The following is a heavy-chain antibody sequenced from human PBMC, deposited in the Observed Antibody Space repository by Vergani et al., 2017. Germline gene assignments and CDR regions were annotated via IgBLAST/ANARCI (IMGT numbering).Heavy chain of an antibody. Sequence: QVQLVESGGGVVQPGRSLRLSCAASGFTFSSYGMHWVRQAPGKGLEWVAVIWYDGSNKYYADSVKGRFTISRDNSKNTLYLQMNSLRAEDTAVYYCARGPYYYDSSGGFDYWGQGTLVTVSS. CDR1: GFTFSSYG. J-gene: IGHJ4*02. CDR2: IWYDGSNK. CDR3: ARGPYYYDSSGGFDY. D-gene: IGHD3-22*01. V-gene: IGHV3-33*01.